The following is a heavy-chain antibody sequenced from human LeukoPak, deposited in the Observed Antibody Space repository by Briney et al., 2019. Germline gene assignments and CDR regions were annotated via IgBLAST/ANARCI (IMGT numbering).Heavy chain of an antibody. D-gene: IGHD3-16*01. Sequence: GESLKISCKGSGYSSTSYWIGWVRQMPGKGLEWMGIIYPGDSDTRYSPSFQGQVTISADKSISTAYLQWSSLKASDTAMYYCARPGQLGEYAPYYFDYWGQGTLVTVSS. CDR1: GYSSTSYW. CDR3: ARPGQLGEYAPYYFDY. J-gene: IGHJ4*02. CDR2: IYPGDSDT. V-gene: IGHV5-51*01.